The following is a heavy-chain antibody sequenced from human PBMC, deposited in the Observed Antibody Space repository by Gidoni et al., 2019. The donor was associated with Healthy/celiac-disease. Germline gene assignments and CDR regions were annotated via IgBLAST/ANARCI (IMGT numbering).Heavy chain of an antibody. CDR2: ISYDGSNK. CDR3: AKDRYSPEGYDAFDI. CDR1: GFTFSSYG. V-gene: IGHV3-30*18. Sequence: QVQLVESWGGVVQPGRSLRLSCAASGFTFSSYGMHWVRQATGKGLEWVAVISYDGSNKYYADSVKGRFTISRDNSKNTLYLQMNSLRAEDTAVYYCAKDRYSPEGYDAFDIWGQGTMVTVSS. D-gene: IGHD3-16*02. J-gene: IGHJ3*02.